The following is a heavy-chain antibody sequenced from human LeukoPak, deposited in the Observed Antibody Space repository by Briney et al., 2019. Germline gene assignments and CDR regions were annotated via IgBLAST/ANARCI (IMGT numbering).Heavy chain of an antibody. D-gene: IGHD4-17*01. J-gene: IGHJ4*02. CDR1: GFTFSSFG. Sequence: GGSLRLSCAASGFTFSSFGINWVRLAPGKGLKWLSYISSSSSTISYADSVKGRFTISRDNAKNSLYLQMNSLRDEDTAVYYCARGRDYAFDYWGQGALVTVSS. CDR2: ISSSSSTI. CDR3: ARGRDYAFDY. V-gene: IGHV3-48*02.